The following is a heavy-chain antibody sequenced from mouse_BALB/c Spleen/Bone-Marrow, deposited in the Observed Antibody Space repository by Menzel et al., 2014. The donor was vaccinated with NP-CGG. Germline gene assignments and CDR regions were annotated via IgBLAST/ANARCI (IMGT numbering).Heavy chain of an antibody. J-gene: IGHJ3*01. Sequence: EVQVVESGGGLVKPGGSLKLSCAASGFAFSNYDMSWVRQTPERRLEWVAYISSGGGSTYYPDTMKGRFTISGDNAKDTLYLQMSSLKSEDTAMYYCARHGTGSWFAYWGQGTLVTVSA. CDR1: GFAFSNYD. D-gene: IGHD4-1*01. V-gene: IGHV5-12-1*01. CDR2: ISSGGGST. CDR3: ARHGTGSWFAY.